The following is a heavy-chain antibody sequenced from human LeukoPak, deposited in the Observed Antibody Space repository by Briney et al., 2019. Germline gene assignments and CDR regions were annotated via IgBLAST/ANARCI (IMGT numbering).Heavy chain of an antibody. CDR1: GFTFSSYW. D-gene: IGHD3-9*01. J-gene: IGHJ5*02. Sequence: SGGSLRLSCEASGFTFSSYWMSWVRQAPGKGLEWVANIKTDGSEKYYVDSVKGRFTISRGNAKNSLYLQMNSLRAEDTAVYYCARDYTGYFPWGQGTLVIVSS. CDR3: ARDYTGYFP. CDR2: IKTDGSEK. V-gene: IGHV3-7*03.